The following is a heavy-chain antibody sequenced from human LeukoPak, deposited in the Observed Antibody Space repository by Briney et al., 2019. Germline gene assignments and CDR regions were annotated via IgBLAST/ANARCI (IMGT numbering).Heavy chain of an antibody. CDR2: INPNSGGT. CDR3: ARDGESMVRKFDY. CDR1: GYTFTGYY. J-gene: IGHJ4*02. V-gene: IGHV1-2*02. Sequence: ASVKVSCKASGYTFTGYYMHWVRQAPGQGLEWMGWINPNSGGTNYTQKFQGRVTMTRDTSISTAYMELSRLRSDDTAVYYCARDGESMVRKFDYWGQGTLVTVSS. D-gene: IGHD3-10*01.